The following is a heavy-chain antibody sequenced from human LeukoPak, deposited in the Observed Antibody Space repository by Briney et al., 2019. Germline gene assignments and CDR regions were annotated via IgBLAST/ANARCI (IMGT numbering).Heavy chain of an antibody. CDR2: ISGSGGST. D-gene: IGHD3-10*01. J-gene: IGHJ4*02. V-gene: IGHV3-23*01. CDR3: AKDLYYGSGSSEFDY. CDR1: GFTFSSYA. Sequence: GGSLRLSCAASGFTFSSYAMSWVHQAPGKGLEWVSAISGSGGSTYYADSVKGRFTISRDNSKNTLYLQMNSLRAEDTAVYYCAKDLYYGSGSSEFDYWGQGTLVTVSS.